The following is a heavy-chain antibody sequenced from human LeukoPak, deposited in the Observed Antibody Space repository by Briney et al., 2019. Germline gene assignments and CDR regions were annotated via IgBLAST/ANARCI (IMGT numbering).Heavy chain of an antibody. V-gene: IGHV4-59*01. CDR1: GGSISSYY. Sequence: TSETLSLTCTVSGGSISSYYWSWIRQPPGKGLEWIGYIYYSGSTNYNPSLKSRVTISVDTSKNQFSLKLSSVTAADTAVYYCAGRTTVFGYWGQGTLVTVSS. CDR3: AGRTTVFGY. CDR2: IYYSGST. D-gene: IGHD4-17*01. J-gene: IGHJ4*02.